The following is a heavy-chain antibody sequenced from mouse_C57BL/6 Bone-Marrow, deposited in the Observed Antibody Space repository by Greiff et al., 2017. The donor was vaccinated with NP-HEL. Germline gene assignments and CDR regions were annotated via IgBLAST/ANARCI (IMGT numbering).Heavy chain of an antibody. V-gene: IGHV1-15*01. D-gene: IGHD2-4*01. CDR3: TREGLDDYPWFAY. CDR2: IDPETGGT. J-gene: IGHJ3*01. Sequence: VQLQQSGAELVKPGASVKLSCKASGYTFTDYEMHWVKQTPVHGLEWIGAIDPETGGTAYNQKFKGKAILTADKSSSTAYMELRSLTSEDSAVYYCTREGLDDYPWFAYWGQGTLVTVSA. CDR1: GYTFTDYE.